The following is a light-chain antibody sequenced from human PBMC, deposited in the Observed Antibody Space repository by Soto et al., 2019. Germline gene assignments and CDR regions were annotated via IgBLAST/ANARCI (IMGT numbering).Light chain of an antibody. V-gene: IGLV2-14*01. CDR1: SSDVGGYKY. CDR3: NSYTSSGMRV. J-gene: IGLJ1*01. CDR2: EVN. Sequence: QSALTQPASVSGSPGQSTTISCTGTSSDVGGYKYVSWFQQYPGKAPRLIIYEVNNRPSGVSHRFSGSKSGNTASLTISGLQAEDEAEYYCNSYTSSGMRVLGTGTKLTVL.